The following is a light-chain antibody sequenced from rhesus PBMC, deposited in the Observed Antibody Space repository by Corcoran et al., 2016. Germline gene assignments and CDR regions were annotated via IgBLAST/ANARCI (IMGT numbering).Light chain of an antibody. J-gene: IGKJ2*01. Sequence: ETVVTQSPATLSLSPGERVTLSCRASQSVGSNLAWYHQRPGRPPKFLIDYASTRATGLPDRFRGSGSGTEFTQTISSLETEEVGVYYCQQYNSWNSFGQGTKVEIK. CDR3: QQYNSWNS. CDR2: YAS. CDR1: QSVGSN. V-gene: IGKV3-42*02.